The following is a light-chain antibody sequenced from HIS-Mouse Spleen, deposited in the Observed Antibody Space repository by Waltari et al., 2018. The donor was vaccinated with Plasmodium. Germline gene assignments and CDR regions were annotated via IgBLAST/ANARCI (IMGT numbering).Light chain of an antibody. J-gene: IGLJ3*02. CDR2: EGS. CDR1: SSDVGSYNL. Sequence: QSALTQPASVSGSPGQSITISCTGTSSDVGSYNLVSWYQQHPGKSPKLMIYEGSKRTSGVSNRFSGSKSGNTASMTISGLQAEDEADYYCGSYAGSSTGVFGGGTKLTVL. CDR3: GSYAGSSTGV. V-gene: IGLV2-23*01.